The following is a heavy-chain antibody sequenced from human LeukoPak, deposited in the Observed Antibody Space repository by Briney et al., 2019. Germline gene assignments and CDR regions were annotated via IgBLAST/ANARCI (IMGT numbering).Heavy chain of an antibody. V-gene: IGHV3-64*01. CDR3: AREQPAGSTDY. Sequence: PGGSLRPSCAASGFIFSYYSMHWVRQVPGKGLEYVSVISPDGRATYYTNSVKGRFTISRDDSKNTVYLQMDSLRDDDTAVYYCAREQPAGSTDYWGQGTLVTVSS. CDR2: ISPDGRAT. D-gene: IGHD1-14*01. J-gene: IGHJ4*02. CDR1: GFIFSYYS.